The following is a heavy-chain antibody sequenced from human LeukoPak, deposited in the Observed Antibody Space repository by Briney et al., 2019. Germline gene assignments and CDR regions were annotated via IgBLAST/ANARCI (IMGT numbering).Heavy chain of an antibody. CDR1: GGSISSYY. J-gene: IGHJ3*02. Sequence: PSETLSLTCTVSGGSISSYYWGWTRQPPGKGLEWIGSISYSGGTAYNPSLRSRVTISVDTSKNQFSLKVNSVTAADTAVYYCAREVEYYDSSGYRPHAFDIWGQGTLVTVSS. D-gene: IGHD3-22*01. CDR2: ISYSGGT. V-gene: IGHV4-39*02. CDR3: AREVEYYDSSGYRPHAFDI.